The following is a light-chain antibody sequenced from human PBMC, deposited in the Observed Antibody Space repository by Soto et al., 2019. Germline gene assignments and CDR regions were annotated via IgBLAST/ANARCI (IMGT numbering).Light chain of an antibody. V-gene: IGKV3-20*01. CDR2: GAS. J-gene: IGKJ2*01. CDR1: QSVSSSY. CDR3: QQYGSSPYT. Sequence: EIVLTQSPGTLSLSPGERTTLSCRASQSVSSSYLAWYQQKPGQAPRLLIYGASIRATGIPDRFSGRGSGTDFTLTISRLEPEDFAVYYCQQYGSSPYTFVQGTKLEIK.